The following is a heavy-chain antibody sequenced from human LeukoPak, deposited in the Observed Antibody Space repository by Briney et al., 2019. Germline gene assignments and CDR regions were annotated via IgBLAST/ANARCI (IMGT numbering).Heavy chain of an antibody. V-gene: IGHV1-2*02. D-gene: IGHD3-16*01. Sequence: ASVKVSCKASGYTFTGYYMHWVRQAPGQGLEWMGWIDPNSGGTNYAQKFQGRVTMTTDTSTSTAYMELRSLRSDDTAVYYCARDIGGGGYWGQGTLVTVSS. CDR3: ARDIGGGGY. J-gene: IGHJ4*02. CDR2: IDPNSGGT. CDR1: GYTFTGYY.